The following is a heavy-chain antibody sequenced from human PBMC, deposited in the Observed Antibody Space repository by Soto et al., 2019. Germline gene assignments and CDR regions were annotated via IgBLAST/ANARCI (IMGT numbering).Heavy chain of an antibody. Sequence: PSETLSLTCIVSGGSISSSSYYWGWIRQPPGKGLEWIGSIYYSGSTYYNPSLKSRVTISVDTSKNQFSLKLSSVTAADTAVYYCARDRSSYFDYWGQGTLVTVSS. CDR2: IYYSGST. J-gene: IGHJ4*02. D-gene: IGHD6-6*01. CDR1: GGSISSSSYY. V-gene: IGHV4-39*07. CDR3: ARDRSSYFDY.